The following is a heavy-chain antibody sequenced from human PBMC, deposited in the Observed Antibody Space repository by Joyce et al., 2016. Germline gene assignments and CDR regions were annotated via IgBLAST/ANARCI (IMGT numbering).Heavy chain of an antibody. V-gene: IGHV3-30*03. CDR1: EFAFSSHA. CDR2: MSYDGSHQ. CDR3: TRSSRTGYTAGWPDFDY. Sequence: QVPLLESGGGVAKPGRSLRFSCAASEFAFSSHAMHWVRQGPGKGLEWVAVMSYDGSHQYYADSVRGRFTISRDNSQNTLYLQMNSLRVEDTAVYYCTRSSRTGYTAGWPDFDYWGQGTLVTVSS. J-gene: IGHJ4*02. D-gene: IGHD2-2*02.